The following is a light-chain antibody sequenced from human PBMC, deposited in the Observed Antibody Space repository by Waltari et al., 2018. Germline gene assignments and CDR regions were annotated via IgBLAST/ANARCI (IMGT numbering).Light chain of an antibody. CDR3: QEYYTAPLA. V-gene: IGKV1-27*01. CDR1: QGINID. Sequence: DIQMTQSPSSLSASIGDRVTITCRASQGINIDLLWYQQKPGKVAKFLIYGASTLQSGVPSRFSGSGYGTDFTLTISSLQPEDVATYFCQEYYTAPLALGGGTKVEIK. J-gene: IGKJ4*01. CDR2: GAS.